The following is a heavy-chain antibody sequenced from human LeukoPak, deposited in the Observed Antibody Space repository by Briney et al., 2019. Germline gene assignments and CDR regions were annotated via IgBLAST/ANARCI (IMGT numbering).Heavy chain of an antibody. CDR3: AKDNLPNYYDSSGYYPDDAFDI. CDR2: ISYDGXNK. V-gene: IGHV3-30*18. J-gene: IGHJ3*02. Sequence: WXAVISYDGXNKYYADSVKGGFTISRDNSKNTLYLQINSLRAEDTAVYYCAKDNLPNYYDSSGYYPDDAFDIWGQGTMVTVSS. D-gene: IGHD3-22*01.